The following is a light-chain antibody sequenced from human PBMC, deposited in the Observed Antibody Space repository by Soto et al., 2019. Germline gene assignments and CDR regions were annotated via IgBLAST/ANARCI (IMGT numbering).Light chain of an antibody. CDR2: KAS. CDR3: QQYSTYTTRT. J-gene: IGKJ1*01. V-gene: IGKV1-5*03. Sequence: DIQRTQSPSTLSASVGDRVTITCRASQSISIWLAWYQQKPWKAPKILIYKASSLESGVPSRFSGSGSGTEFTLTISSLQPDDFATYYGQQYSTYTTRTFGQGTKGDNK. CDR1: QSISIW.